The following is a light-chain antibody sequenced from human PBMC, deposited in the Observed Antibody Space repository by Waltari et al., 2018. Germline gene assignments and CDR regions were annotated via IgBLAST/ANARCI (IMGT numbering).Light chain of an antibody. Sequence: QSALTQPAPVSGSPGQSFTVSCPGTSPDVGAFKSVFWYQQRPGKAPKLMISDVSNRLSGFSDRFSGSKSGNTASLTISGLQAEDEADYYCSSFTNSGSWVFGGGTKVTVL. V-gene: IGLV2-14*01. J-gene: IGLJ3*02. CDR2: DVS. CDR3: SSFTNSGSWV. CDR1: SPDVGAFKS.